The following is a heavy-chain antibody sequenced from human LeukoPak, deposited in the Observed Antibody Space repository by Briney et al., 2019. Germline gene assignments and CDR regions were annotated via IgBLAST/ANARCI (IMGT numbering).Heavy chain of an antibody. CDR1: GGSISSYY. Sequence: SETLSLTCTVSGGSISSYYWSWIRQPPGKGLEWFGYIYYSGSTNYNPSLKSRVTISVDTSKNQFSLKLSSVTAADTAVYYCARGGPSYGIDYWGQGTLVTVSS. CDR2: IYYSGST. J-gene: IGHJ4*02. CDR3: ARGGPSYGIDY. D-gene: IGHD5-18*01. V-gene: IGHV4-59*01.